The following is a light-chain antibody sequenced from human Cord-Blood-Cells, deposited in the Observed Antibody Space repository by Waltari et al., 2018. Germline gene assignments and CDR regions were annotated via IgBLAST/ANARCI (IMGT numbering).Light chain of an antibody. CDR3: SSYTSSSTLWV. Sequence: ALTQPASVSGSPGQSITISCTGTSSDVGGYNYVSWYQQHPGKAPKLMIYDVSKRPSGVSNRFSGSKSGNTASLTISGLQAEDEADYYCSSYTSSSTLWVFGGGTKLTVL. CDR2: DVS. CDR1: SSDVGGYNY. J-gene: IGLJ3*02. V-gene: IGLV2-14*01.